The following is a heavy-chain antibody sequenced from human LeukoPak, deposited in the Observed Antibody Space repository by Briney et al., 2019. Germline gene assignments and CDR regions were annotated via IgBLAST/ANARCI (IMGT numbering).Heavy chain of an antibody. CDR3: AGVRSAHGYSYGSDY. CDR1: GFTFSSYN. CDR2: ISSSSSTI. V-gene: IGHV3-48*02. J-gene: IGHJ4*02. D-gene: IGHD5-18*01. Sequence: PGGSLRLSCAASGFTFSSYNMNWVRQAPGKGLEWVSYISSSSSTIYYADSVKGRFTISRDNAKDSLSLQMNSLRDEDTAVYYCAGVRSAHGYSYGSDYWGQGTLVTVSS.